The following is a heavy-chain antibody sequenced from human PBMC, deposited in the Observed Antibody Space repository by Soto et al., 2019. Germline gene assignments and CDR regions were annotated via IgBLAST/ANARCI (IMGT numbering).Heavy chain of an antibody. CDR3: ARGRGGYYTYYGMDV. D-gene: IGHD3-3*01. CDR1: GFTFSSYA. J-gene: IGHJ6*02. V-gene: IGHV3-30-3*01. Sequence: PGGSLRLSCAASGFTFSSYAMHWVRQAPGKGLEWVAGISYDGSNKYYADSVKGRFTISRDNSKNTLYLQMNSLRAEDTAVYYCARGRGGYYTYYGMDVWGQGTTVTVSS. CDR2: ISYDGSNK.